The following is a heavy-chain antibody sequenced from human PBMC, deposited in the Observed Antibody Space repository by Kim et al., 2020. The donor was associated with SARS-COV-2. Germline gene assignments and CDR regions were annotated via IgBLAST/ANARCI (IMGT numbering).Heavy chain of an antibody. CDR1: GYTFSTNW. Sequence: GESLKISCKGSGYTFSTNWIAWVRQMPGKGLEWMGFIYPLDSDTRYSPSFQGQVTISVDKSVGTAYLQWSSLKASDTAIYYCARVPWFGELYGGGAYFDYWGQGTPVTVSS. CDR3: ARVPWFGELYGGGAYFDY. CDR2: IYPLDSDT. D-gene: IGHD3-10*01. V-gene: IGHV5-51*01. J-gene: IGHJ4*02.